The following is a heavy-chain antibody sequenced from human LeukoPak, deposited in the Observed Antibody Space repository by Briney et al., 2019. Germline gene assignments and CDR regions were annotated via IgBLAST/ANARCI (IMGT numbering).Heavy chain of an antibody. CDR1: GGSISSSSYY. J-gene: IGHJ3*02. D-gene: IGHD3-22*01. CDR3: ARDYHDGSRRPIAAYDI. CDR2: IYYSGST. V-gene: IGHV4-39*01. Sequence: PSETLSLTCTVSGGSISSSSYYWGWIRQPPGKGLEWIGSIYYSGSTYYNPSLKSRVTISVDTSKNQFSLKLSSVTAADTAVYYCARDYHDGSRRPIAAYDIWGQGTMATVSS.